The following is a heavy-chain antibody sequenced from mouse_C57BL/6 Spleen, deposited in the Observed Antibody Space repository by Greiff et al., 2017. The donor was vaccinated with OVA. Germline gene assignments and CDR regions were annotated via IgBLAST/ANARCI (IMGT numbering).Heavy chain of an antibody. CDR3: ARGRFITTVVATYYYAMDY. CDR2: IYPRSGNT. V-gene: IGHV1-81*01. D-gene: IGHD1-1*01. CDR1: GYTFTSYG. J-gene: IGHJ4*01. Sequence: QVQLQQSGAELARPGASVKLSCKASGYTFTSYGISWVKQRTGQGLEWIGEIYPRSGNTYYNEKFKGKATLTADKSSSTAYMELRSLTSEDSAVYFCARGRFITTVVATYYYAMDYWGQGTSVTVSS.